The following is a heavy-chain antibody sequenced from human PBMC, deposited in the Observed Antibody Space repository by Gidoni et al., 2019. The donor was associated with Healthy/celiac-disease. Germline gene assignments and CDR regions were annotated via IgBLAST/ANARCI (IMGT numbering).Heavy chain of an antibody. CDR3: AHIYNWNYGQPFDY. V-gene: IGHV2-5*02. CDR2: IYWDDDK. D-gene: IGHD1-7*01. Sequence: QITLKESGPTLVNPTQTLTLTCPFSGFSLSTSGVGVGWIRQPPGKALEWLALIYWDDDKRYSPSLKSRLTITKDTSKNQVVLTMTNMDPVDTATYYCAHIYNWNYGQPFDYWGQGTLVTVSS. CDR1: GFSLSTSGVG. J-gene: IGHJ4*02.